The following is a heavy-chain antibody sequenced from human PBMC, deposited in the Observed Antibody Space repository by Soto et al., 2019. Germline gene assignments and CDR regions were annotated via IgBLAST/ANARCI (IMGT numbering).Heavy chain of an antibody. CDR1: GVSISSSSSY. V-gene: IGHV4-39*01. J-gene: IGHJ4*02. CDR2: IHYSRST. D-gene: IGHD3-3*01. CDR3: AKTGFWNGYFVADH. Sequence: PSETLSLTCTVSGVSISSSSSYWGWIRQPPGKGLEWIGSIHYSRSTYYNPSIKSRITVSVDTTKNQLSLKLSSVTAADTAVYLCAKTGFWNGYFVADHWGQGTPVTVSP.